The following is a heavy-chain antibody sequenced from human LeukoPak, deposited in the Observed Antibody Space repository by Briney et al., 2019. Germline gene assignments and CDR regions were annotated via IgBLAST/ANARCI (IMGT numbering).Heavy chain of an antibody. J-gene: IGHJ4*02. D-gene: IGHD6-13*01. V-gene: IGHV3-11*06. CDR2: ISGDSSYT. Sequence: GGSLRLSRAASGFIFSDYYMTWIRQAPGKGLEWISYISGDSSYTRYADSVKGQFTVSRDNAKNSLYLQMNSLRAEDTAVYYCARQHSTAAAGAYDYWGQGTLVTVSS. CDR1: GFIFSDYY. CDR3: ARQHSTAAAGAYDY.